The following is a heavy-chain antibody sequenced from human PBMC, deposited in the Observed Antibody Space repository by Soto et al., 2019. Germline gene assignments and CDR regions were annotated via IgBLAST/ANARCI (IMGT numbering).Heavy chain of an antibody. V-gene: IGHV4-39*01. J-gene: IGHJ6*02. CDR2: IYSSGST. CDR3: TRRRFGVPVVTNLDF. CDR1: GGSIGGSNYF. Sequence: WETLCLTCTVSGGSIGGSNYFWGWIRQSQGTGLEWLGTIYSSGSTYYNPSLKSRITMSLDTSKNQFSLNLGSVTAADTACYYCTRRRFGVPVVTNLDFWGQVPMVTVSS. D-gene: IGHD3-10*01.